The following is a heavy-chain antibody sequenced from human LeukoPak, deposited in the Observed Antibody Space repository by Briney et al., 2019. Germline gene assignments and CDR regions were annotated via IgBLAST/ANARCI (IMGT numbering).Heavy chain of an antibody. J-gene: IGHJ4*02. CDR1: GGSISSGGYS. CDR2: IYHSGST. D-gene: IGHD1-26*01. Sequence: PSQTLSLTCAVSGGSISSGGYSWSWIRQPPGKGLEWIGYIYHSGSTYYNPSLKSRVTISVDRSKNQFSLKLSSVTAADTAVYYCARGLVILPETYSGSSSFDYWGQGTLVTVSS. CDR3: ARGLVILPETYSGSSSFDY. V-gene: IGHV4-30-2*01.